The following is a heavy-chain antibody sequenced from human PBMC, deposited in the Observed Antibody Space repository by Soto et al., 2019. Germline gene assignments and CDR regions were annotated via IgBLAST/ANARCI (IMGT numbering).Heavy chain of an antibody. V-gene: IGHV1-18*04. J-gene: IGHJ5*02. CDR3: ARVVDSSGWYPLTSWFDP. D-gene: IGHD6-19*01. CDR1: GYTFTSYG. CDR2: ISAYNGNT. Sequence: GASVKVSCKASGYTFTSYGISWVRQAPGQGLEWMGWISAYNGNTNYAQKLQGRVTMTTDTSTSTAYMELRSLRSDDTAVYYCARVVDSSGWYPLTSWFDPWGQGTLVTSPQ.